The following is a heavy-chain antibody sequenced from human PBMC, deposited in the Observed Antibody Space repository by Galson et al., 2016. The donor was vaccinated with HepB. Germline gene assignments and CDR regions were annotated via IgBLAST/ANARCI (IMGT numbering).Heavy chain of an antibody. J-gene: IGHJ6*02. CDR2: ISYDGNNK. CDR3: ARDHPRHYGFWSGYSPGGSYDYYYGMDV. Sequence: SLRLSCAASGFIFSSYAMHWVRQAPGKGLEWVALISYDGNNKYYADSVKGRFTISRDNSKNTLYLQMNSLRAEDTAVYYCARDHPRHYGFWSGYSPGGSYDYYYGMDVWGQGTTVTVSS. D-gene: IGHD3-3*01. CDR1: GFIFSSYA. V-gene: IGHV3-30-3*01.